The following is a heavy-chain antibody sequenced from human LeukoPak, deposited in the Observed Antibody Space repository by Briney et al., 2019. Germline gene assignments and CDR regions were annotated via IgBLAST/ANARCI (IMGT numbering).Heavy chain of an antibody. CDR2: IYYSGST. J-gene: IGHJ4*02. Sequence: PSETLSLTCTVSGGSISSYYWSWIRQPPGKGLEWIGYIYYSGSTNDNPSLKSRVTISVDTSKNQCSLKLSSVTAADTAVYYCARESGSFDYWGQGTLVTVSS. CDR1: GGSISSYY. D-gene: IGHD2-15*01. CDR3: ARESGSFDY. V-gene: IGHV4-59*01.